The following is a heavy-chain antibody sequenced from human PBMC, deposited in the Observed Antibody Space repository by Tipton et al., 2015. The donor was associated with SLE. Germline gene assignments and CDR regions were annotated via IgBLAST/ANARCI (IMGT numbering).Heavy chain of an antibody. CDR2: ISYDGSNK. J-gene: IGHJ4*02. CDR1: GFTFSSYE. CDR3: ARDGGTSSSRSLVY. V-gene: IGHV3-30*04. D-gene: IGHD6-19*01. Sequence: SLRLSCAASGFTFSSYEMNWVRQAPGKGLEWVSVISYDGSNKYYADSVKGRFTISRDNSKNTLYLQMNSLRAEDTAVYYCARDGGTSSSRSLVYWGQGTLVTVSS.